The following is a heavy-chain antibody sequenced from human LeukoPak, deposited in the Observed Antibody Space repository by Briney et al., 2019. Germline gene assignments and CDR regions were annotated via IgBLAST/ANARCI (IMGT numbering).Heavy chain of an antibody. D-gene: IGHD6-19*01. CDR3: AAIAVAAHFDY. Sequence: SETLSLTCTVSGGSISSSSYYWGWIRQPPGKGLEWIVSIYHSGSTYYNPSLKSRVTISVDTSKNQFSLKLSSVTAADTAVYYCAAIAVAAHFDYWGQGTLVTVSS. CDR2: IYHSGST. CDR1: GGSISSSSYY. V-gene: IGHV4-39*07. J-gene: IGHJ4*02.